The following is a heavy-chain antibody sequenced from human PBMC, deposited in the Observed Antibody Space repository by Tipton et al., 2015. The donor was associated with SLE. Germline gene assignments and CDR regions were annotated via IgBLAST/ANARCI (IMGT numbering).Heavy chain of an antibody. Sequence: SLRLSCAASGFTFSYYGMHWVRQAPGKGLEWVAVIWYDGSNKYYADSVKGRFTISRDNSKNTLYLQMNSLRVEDTAIYYCAKDRGRDSSAYFSWFDPWGQGTLVTVSS. CDR3: AKDRGRDSSAYFSWFDP. V-gene: IGHV3-33*06. CDR1: GFTFSYYG. J-gene: IGHJ5*02. D-gene: IGHD3-22*01. CDR2: IWYDGSNK.